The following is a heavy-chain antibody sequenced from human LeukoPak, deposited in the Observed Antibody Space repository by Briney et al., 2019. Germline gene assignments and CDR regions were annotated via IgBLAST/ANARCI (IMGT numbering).Heavy chain of an antibody. CDR2: IYYSGST. D-gene: IGHD3-9*01. CDR3: AATLGPNYDILTGFDAFDI. J-gene: IGHJ3*02. V-gene: IGHV4-61*01. Sequence: SETLSLTCTVSGGSVSSGSYYWSWIRQPPGKGLEWIGYIYYSGSTNYNPSLKSRVTISVDTSKNQFSLKLSSVTAADTAVCYCAATLGPNYDILTGFDAFDIWGQGTMVTVSS. CDR1: GGSVSSGSYY.